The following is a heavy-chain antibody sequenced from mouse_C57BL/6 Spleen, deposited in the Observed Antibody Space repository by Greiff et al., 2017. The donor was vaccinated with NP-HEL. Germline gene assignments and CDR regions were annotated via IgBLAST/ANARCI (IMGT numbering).Heavy chain of an antibody. CDR1: GFTFSDYG. CDR2: ISSGSSTI. V-gene: IGHV5-17*01. CDR3: ARLYYDYDEGMDY. Sequence: VQLKESGGGLVKPGGSLKLSCAASGFTFSDYGMHWVRQAPEKGLEWVAYISSGSSTIYYADTVKGRFTISRDNAKNTLFLQMTSLRSEDAAMYYCARLYYDYDEGMDYWGQGTSVTVSS. J-gene: IGHJ4*01. D-gene: IGHD2-4*01.